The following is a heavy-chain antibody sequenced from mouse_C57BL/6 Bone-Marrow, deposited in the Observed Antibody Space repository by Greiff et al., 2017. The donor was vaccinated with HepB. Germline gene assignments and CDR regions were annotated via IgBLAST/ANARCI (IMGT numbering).Heavy chain of an antibody. J-gene: IGHJ3*01. Sequence: DVKLVESGGGLVQPKGSLKLSCAASGFSFNTYAMNWVRQAPGKGLEWVARIRSKSNNYATYYADSVKDRFTISGDDSESMLYLQMNNLKTEDTAMYYCVRRSIYYYGSSYAWFAYWGQGTLVTVSA. CDR2: IRSKSNNYAT. V-gene: IGHV10-1*01. CDR3: VRRSIYYYGSSYAWFAY. D-gene: IGHD1-1*01. CDR1: GFSFNTYA.